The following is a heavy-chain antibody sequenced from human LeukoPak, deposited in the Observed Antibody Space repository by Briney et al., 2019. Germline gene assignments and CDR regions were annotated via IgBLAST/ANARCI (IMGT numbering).Heavy chain of an antibody. CDR2: MKPESGKT. CDR3: AREKNPAAFDN. J-gene: IGHJ4*03. CDR1: GYSFTDYY. V-gene: IGHV1-2*02. Sequence: ASVTDTRQASGYSFTDYYLHWVRQAPGQGLEWMGWMKPESGKTGTAQRFQGRVTLTRDTSTSTAYMEVTRLTSDDTAIYYCAREKNPAAFDNWGQGTLVTVSS.